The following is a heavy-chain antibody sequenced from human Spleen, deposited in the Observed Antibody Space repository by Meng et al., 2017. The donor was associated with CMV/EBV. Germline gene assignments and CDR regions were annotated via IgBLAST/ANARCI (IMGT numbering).Heavy chain of an antibody. D-gene: IGHD6-19*01. CDR2: ISSSGSYI. Sequence: GGSLRLSCAASGFSFSSYSINWVRQAPGKGLEWVSSISSSGSYIYYADSMKGRFTISRDNAKNSLYLQMNSLRAEDTAVYYCARDSQWLAFDYWGQGTLVTVSS. CDR1: GFSFSSYS. V-gene: IGHV3-21*01. J-gene: IGHJ4*02. CDR3: ARDSQWLAFDY.